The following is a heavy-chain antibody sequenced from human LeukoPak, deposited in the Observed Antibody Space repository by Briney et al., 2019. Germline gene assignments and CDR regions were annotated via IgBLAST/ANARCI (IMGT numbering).Heavy chain of an antibody. J-gene: IGHJ4*02. Sequence: SVKVSCKASGGTFSSYAISWVRQAPGQGLEWMGGIIPIFGTANYAQKFQGRVTITADESTSTAYMELSSLRSEDTAVYYCARDLGLYDSSGYYPAFDYWGQGTLVTVSS. CDR3: ARDLGLYDSSGYYPAFDY. CDR1: GGTFSSYA. V-gene: IGHV1-69*13. D-gene: IGHD3-22*01. CDR2: IIPIFGTA.